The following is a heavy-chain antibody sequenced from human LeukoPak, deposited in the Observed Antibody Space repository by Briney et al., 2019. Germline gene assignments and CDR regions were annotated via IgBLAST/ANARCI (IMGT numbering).Heavy chain of an antibody. V-gene: IGHV4-34*01. CDR1: GGSFSGYY. CDR2: INHSGST. Sequence: SETLSLTCAIYGGSFSGYYWSWIRQPPGKGLEWIGEINHSGSTNYNPSLKSRVTISVDTSENQFSLKLSSVTAADTAVYYCAGFSGSYYKLHDYWGQGTLVTVSS. J-gene: IGHJ4*02. D-gene: IGHD3-10*01. CDR3: AGFSGSYYKLHDY.